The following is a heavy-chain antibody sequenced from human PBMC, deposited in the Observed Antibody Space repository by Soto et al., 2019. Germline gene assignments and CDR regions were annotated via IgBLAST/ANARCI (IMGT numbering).Heavy chain of an antibody. V-gene: IGHV1-69*06. J-gene: IGHJ3*02. CDR1: GGTLSDHG. Sequence: QVQLEQSGAEVKKPGSSMKVSCKASGGTLSDHGVAWLRQAPGQGLEWMGGTIPVFNTAKYAQKFQGRVTVTADKFTNIAYMELSSLRSEATAFYFCARGVYGSGNYYTGPSAFDIWGQGTMVIVSS. D-gene: IGHD3-10*01. CDR2: TIPVFNTA. CDR3: ARGVYGSGNYYTGPSAFDI.